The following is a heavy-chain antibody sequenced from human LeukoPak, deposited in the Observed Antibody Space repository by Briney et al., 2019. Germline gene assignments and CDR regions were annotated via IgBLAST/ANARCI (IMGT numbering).Heavy chain of an antibody. Sequence: GGSLRLSCAASGFTFSSYAMSWVRQAPGKGLEWVAFIRYDGSNKYYADSVKGRFTISRDNSKNTLYLQMNSLRAEDTAVYYCAKEDYDILTGYIDYWGQGTLVTVSS. D-gene: IGHD3-9*01. CDR3: AKEDYDILTGYIDY. J-gene: IGHJ4*02. CDR1: GFTFSSYA. V-gene: IGHV3-30*02. CDR2: IRYDGSNK.